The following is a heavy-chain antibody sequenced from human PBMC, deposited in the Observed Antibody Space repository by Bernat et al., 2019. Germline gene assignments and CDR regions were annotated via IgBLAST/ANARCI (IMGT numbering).Heavy chain of an antibody. Sequence: QVQLQQWGAGLLKPSETLSLTCAVYGGSFNDYYWSWIRQPPGKGLEWIGEINHSGSTNYNPSLKSRVTISVDTSKNQFSLKLSSVTAADTAVYYCVRDKSSGWPDLKYYFDYWGQGTLVTVSS. CDR2: INHSGST. D-gene: IGHD6-19*01. V-gene: IGHV4-34*01. CDR3: VRDKSSGWPDLKYYFDY. CDR1: GGSFNDYY. J-gene: IGHJ4*02.